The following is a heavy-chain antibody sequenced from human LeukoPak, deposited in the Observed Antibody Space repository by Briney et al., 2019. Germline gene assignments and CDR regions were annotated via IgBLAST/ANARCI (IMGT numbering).Heavy chain of an antibody. CDR2: INHSGST. Sequence: SETLSLTCAVYGGSFSGYYWSWIRQPPGKGLEWIGEINHSGSTNYNPSLKSRVTISVDTSKNQFSLKLSSVTAADTAVYYCARHVKSIAAHKWFDPWGQGTLVTVSS. J-gene: IGHJ5*02. V-gene: IGHV4-34*01. CDR1: GGSFSGYY. D-gene: IGHD6-6*01. CDR3: ARHVKSIAAHKWFDP.